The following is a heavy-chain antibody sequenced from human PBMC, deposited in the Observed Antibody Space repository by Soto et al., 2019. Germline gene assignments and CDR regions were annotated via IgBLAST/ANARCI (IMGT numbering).Heavy chain of an antibody. CDR3: ARDLYCSSTSCYQYYYYMDV. J-gene: IGHJ6*03. D-gene: IGHD2-2*01. CDR1: SGSISSSNW. CDR2: IYHSGST. Sequence: SETLSLTCAVSSGSISSSNWWSWVRQPPGKGLEWIGDIYHSGSTNYNPSLKSRVTISVDTSKNQFSLKLSSVTAADTAVYYCARDLYCSSTSCYQYYYYMDVWGKGTTVTVSS. V-gene: IGHV4-4*02.